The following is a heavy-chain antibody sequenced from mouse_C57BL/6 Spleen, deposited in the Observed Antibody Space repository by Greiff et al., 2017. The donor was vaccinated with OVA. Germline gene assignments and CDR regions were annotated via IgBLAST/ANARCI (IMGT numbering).Heavy chain of an antibody. CDR2: IYPGDGDT. CDR1: GYAFSSYW. J-gene: IGHJ2*01. V-gene: IGHV1-80*01. D-gene: IGHD1-1*01. CDR3: ARCHYYGSSSYYFDY. Sequence: VQGVESGAELVKPGASVKISCKASGYAFSSYWMNWVKQRPGKGLEWIGQIYPGDGDTNYNGKFKGKATLTADKSSSTAYMQLSSLTSEDSAVYFCARCHYYGSSSYYFDYWGQGTTLTVSS.